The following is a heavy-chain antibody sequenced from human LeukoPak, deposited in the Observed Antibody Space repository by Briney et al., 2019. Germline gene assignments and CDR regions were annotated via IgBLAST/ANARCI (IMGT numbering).Heavy chain of an antibody. CDR1: GFTFSSYA. V-gene: IGHV3-30-3*01. Sequence: GRSLRLSCAASGFTFSSYAMHWVRQAPGKGLEWVAVISYDGSNKYYADSVKGRFTISRDNSKNTLYLQMNSLRAEDTAVYYCAKDSSSWNSYFDYWGQGTLVTVSS. J-gene: IGHJ4*02. CDR3: AKDSSSWNSYFDY. D-gene: IGHD6-13*01. CDR2: ISYDGSNK.